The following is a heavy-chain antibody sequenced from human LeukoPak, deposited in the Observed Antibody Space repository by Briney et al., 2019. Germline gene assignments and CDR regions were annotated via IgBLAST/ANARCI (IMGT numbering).Heavy chain of an antibody. CDR1: GYSFTSYW. D-gene: IGHD5-18*01. V-gene: IGHV5-51*01. J-gene: IGHJ4*02. CDR3: ARRGEAMDPFDY. Sequence: GESLNISRKDSGYSFTSYWIGWERQMPGKGLEWMGIIYPGDSDTRYSPSFQGQVTISADKSINTACLQWSSLKASDTAIYYCARRGEAMDPFDYWGQGTLVTVSS. CDR2: IYPGDSDT.